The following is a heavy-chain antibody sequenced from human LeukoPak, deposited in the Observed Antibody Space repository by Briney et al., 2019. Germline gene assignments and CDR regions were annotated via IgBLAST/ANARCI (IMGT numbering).Heavy chain of an antibody. D-gene: IGHD3-3*01. CDR2: IHYSGNT. CDR3: GRLGAGPTYYDFWSGYSSFYFDY. Sequence: SETLSLTCTVSGGSTSSSNYYWGWIRQPPGKGLEWIGGIHYSGNTYYNPSLKSRVTISVDTSKNQFSLKLSSVTAADTAVYYCGRLGAGPTYYDFWSGYSSFYFDYWGQGTLVTVSS. CDR1: GGSTSSSNYY. J-gene: IGHJ4*02. V-gene: IGHV4-39*01.